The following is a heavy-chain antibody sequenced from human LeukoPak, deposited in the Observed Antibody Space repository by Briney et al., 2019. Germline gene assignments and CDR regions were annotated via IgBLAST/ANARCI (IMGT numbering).Heavy chain of an antibody. V-gene: IGHV3-7*01. CDR1: RFTFINSW. CDR3: ARDSITIFPPNNWFDP. Sequence: GGSLRLSCATSRFTFINSWMTWVRQAPGSRLEWVAKIKEDGGERNYVDSVKGRFTISRDNAKNSLYLQMNSLRAEDTAVYYCARDSITIFPPNNWFDPWGQGTLVTVSS. J-gene: IGHJ5*02. CDR2: IKEDGGER. D-gene: IGHD3-9*01.